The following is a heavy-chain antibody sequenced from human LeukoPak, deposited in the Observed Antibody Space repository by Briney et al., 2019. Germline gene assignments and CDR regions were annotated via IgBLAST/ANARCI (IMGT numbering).Heavy chain of an antibody. CDR2: IGGSGVGT. Sequence: AGGSLRLSCAASGFTFSSYAMSWVRQAPGKGLEWVAVIGGSGVGTHYADSVKGRFIISRDNSKNTLYLQMNSLRGEDTAVYYCAKDSGRYTNYFDYWGQGTLVTVSS. J-gene: IGHJ4*02. CDR3: AKDSGRYTNYFDY. V-gene: IGHV3-23*01. D-gene: IGHD1-1*01. CDR1: GFTFSSYA.